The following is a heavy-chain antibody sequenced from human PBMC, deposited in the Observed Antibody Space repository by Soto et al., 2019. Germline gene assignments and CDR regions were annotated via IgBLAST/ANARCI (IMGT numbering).Heavy chain of an antibody. CDR1: GGSISSYY. V-gene: IGHV4-30-4*01. CDR2: IYYSGST. Sequence: TLSLTCTVSGGSISSYYWSWIRQPPGKGLEWIGYIYYSGSTYYNPSLKILVTISVDTSKNQFSLKLSSVTAADTAVYYCARYLFRQDYYDSSGPSLYYYGMDVWGQGTTVTVSS. D-gene: IGHD3-22*01. CDR3: ARYLFRQDYYDSSGPSLYYYGMDV. J-gene: IGHJ6*02.